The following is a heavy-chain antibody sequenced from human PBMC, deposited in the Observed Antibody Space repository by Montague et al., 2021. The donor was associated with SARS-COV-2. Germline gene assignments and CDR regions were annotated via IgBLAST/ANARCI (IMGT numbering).Heavy chain of an antibody. D-gene: IGHD6-25*01. CDR1: GFTLSAYS. Sequence: SLRLSCAASGFTLSAYSMNWVRQAPGKGLEWVSSISSSSNYIYNADSVKGRFTISRDNAKNSLYLQMNSLRAEDTAVYYCAKGSGYFLNYYYMDVWGKGTTVTVSS. J-gene: IGHJ6*03. V-gene: IGHV3-21*01. CDR3: AKGSGYFLNYYYMDV. CDR2: ISSSSNYI.